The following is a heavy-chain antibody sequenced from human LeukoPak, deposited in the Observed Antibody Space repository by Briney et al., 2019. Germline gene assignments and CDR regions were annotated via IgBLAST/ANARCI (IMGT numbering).Heavy chain of an antibody. V-gene: IGHV1-18*01. CDR2: TSAYNGNT. CDR3: ARGDIVVVPAPYAMDV. J-gene: IGHJ6*02. Sequence: ASVKVSCKASGYTFTSYGISWVRQAPGQGLEWMGWTSAYNGNTNYAQKLQGRVTMTTDTSTSTAYMELRSLRSDDTAVYYCARGDIVVVPAPYAMDVWGQGTTVTVSS. D-gene: IGHD2-2*01. CDR1: GYTFTSYG.